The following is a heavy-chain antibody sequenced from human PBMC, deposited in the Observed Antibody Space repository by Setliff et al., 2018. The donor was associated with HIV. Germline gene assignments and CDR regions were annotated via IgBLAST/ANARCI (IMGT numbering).Heavy chain of an antibody. Sequence: SETLTLTCTDSGGSISGYHWNWLRQTPGKGLEWIGYIYTSRGTNYNPSLRTRVIISVDTSNQCSLKLSSVTAADAAVYYCARSPSYRSSWEYYFDYWGQGILVTVSS. J-gene: IGHJ4*02. CDR3: ARSPSYRSSWEYYFDY. V-gene: IGHV4-4*09. CDR2: IYTSRGT. CDR1: GGSISGYH. D-gene: IGHD6-13*01.